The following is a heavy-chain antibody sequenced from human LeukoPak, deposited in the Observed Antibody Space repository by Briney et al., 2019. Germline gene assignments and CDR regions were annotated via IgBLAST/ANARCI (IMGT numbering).Heavy chain of an antibody. Sequence: GGSLRLSCAASGFTFSSYWMNWARQAPGKGLEWVASINHNGNVNYYVDSVKGRFTISRDNAKNSLYLQMNSLRAEDTAVYYCARFQWLSPSHYGMDVWGQGTTVTVSS. CDR1: GFTFSSYW. J-gene: IGHJ6*02. D-gene: IGHD6-19*01. CDR3: ARFQWLSPSHYGMDV. V-gene: IGHV3-7*01. CDR2: INHNGNVN.